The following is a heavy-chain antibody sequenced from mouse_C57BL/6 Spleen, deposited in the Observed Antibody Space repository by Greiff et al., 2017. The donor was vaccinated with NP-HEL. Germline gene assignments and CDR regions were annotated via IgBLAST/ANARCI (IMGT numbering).Heavy chain of an antibody. CDR2: IYPGSGSN. CDR1: GYTFTSYW. V-gene: IGHV1-55*01. CDR3: ARGGYDSPFAY. J-gene: IGHJ3*01. D-gene: IGHD2-4*01. Sequence: QVQLQQPGAELVKPGASVKMSCKASGYTFTSYWITWVKQRPGQGLEWIGDIYPGSGSNNYNEKFKSKATLTVDTSSSTAYMQLSSRTSEDSAVYYCARGGYDSPFAYWGQGTLVTVSA.